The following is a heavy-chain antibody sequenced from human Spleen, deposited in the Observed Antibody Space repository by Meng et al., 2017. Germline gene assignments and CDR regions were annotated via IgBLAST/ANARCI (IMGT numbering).Heavy chain of an antibody. CDR2: ISGSGGST. D-gene: IGHD2-15*01. CDR3: AKGKVVAATWTYYYGMDV. CDR1: GFTFSSYA. J-gene: IGHJ6*02. V-gene: IGHV3-23*01. Sequence: GESLKISCAASGFTFSSYAMIWVRQAPGKGLECVSTISGSGGSTYYADSVKGRFTISRDNSKNTLYLQMNSLRAEDTAVYYCAKGKVVAATWTYYYGMDVWGQGTTVTVSS.